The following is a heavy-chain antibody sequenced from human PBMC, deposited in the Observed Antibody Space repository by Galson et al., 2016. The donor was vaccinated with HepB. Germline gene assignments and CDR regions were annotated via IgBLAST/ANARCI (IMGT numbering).Heavy chain of an antibody. D-gene: IGHD6-19*01. Sequence: SLRLSCAASGFIVSYNYMSWVRQAPGKGPEWVSTIKSYGGSTDYADDVQGRFTISRDDSKSTLYLQMNSLRAEDTAVYYCAKEALTGGWFNYWGQGTLLTVSS. J-gene: IGHJ4*02. V-gene: IGHV3-23*01. CDR1: GFIVSYNY. CDR3: AKEALTGGWFNY. CDR2: IKSYGGST.